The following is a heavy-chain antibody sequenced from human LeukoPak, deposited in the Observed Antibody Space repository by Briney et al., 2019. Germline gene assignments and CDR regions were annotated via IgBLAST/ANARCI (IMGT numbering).Heavy chain of an antibody. D-gene: IGHD4-17*01. J-gene: IGHJ4*02. Sequence: GGSLRLSCAASGFTFSGSALHWVRQASGEGLEWVGRIRSTANGYATAYAASVKGRFTISRDDSKNTAYLQMDSLRADDTAVYYCAKEIWPTVTIPGRTYFDYWGQGTLVTVSS. V-gene: IGHV3-73*01. CDR3: AKEIWPTVTIPGRTYFDY. CDR2: IRSTANGYAT. CDR1: GFTFSGSA.